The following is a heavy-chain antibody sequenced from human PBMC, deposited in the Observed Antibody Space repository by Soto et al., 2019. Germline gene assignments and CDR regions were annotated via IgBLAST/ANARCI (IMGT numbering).Heavy chain of an antibody. CDR2: ISYDGSNK. Sequence: GGSLRLSCAASGFTFSSYAMHWVRQAPGKGLEWVAVISYDGSNKYYADSVKGRFTISRDNSKNTLYLQMNSLRAEDTAVYYCARDFFSSSWYYDSSGPDYWGQGTLVTVSS. D-gene: IGHD3-22*01. CDR3: ARDFFSSSWYYDSSGPDY. V-gene: IGHV3-30-3*01. CDR1: GFTFSSYA. J-gene: IGHJ4*02.